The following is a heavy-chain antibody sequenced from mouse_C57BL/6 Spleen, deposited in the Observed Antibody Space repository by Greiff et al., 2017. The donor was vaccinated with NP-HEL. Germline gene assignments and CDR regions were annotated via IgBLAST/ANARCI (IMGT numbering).Heavy chain of an antibody. V-gene: IGHV2-9-1*01. D-gene: IGHD2-3*01. CDR1: GFSLTSYA. CDR2: IWTGGGT. Sequence: VKLVESGPGLVAPSQSLSITCTVSGFSLTSYAISWVRQPPGKGLEWLGVIWTGGGTNYNSALKSRLSISKDNSKSQVFLKMNSLQTDDTARYYCARNSVRWSYAMDYWGQGTSVTVSS. J-gene: IGHJ4*01. CDR3: ARNSVRWSYAMDY.